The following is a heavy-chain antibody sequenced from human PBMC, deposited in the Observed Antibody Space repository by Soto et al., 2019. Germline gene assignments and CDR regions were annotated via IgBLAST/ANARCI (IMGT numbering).Heavy chain of an antibody. CDR2: ISYGGST. CDR3: SRGILV. CDR1: GGSINSGGYC. J-gene: IGHJ4*02. D-gene: IGHD5-18*01. V-gene: IGHV4-31*03. Sequence: QVQLQESGPGLVKPSQTLSLTCTVSGGSINSGGYCWSWIRQHPGKGLDWIGCISYGGSTSYNPALKSRVTIAVDASKNHCSLKLTSVTAADTAVYYCSRGILVWGQGALITVSS.